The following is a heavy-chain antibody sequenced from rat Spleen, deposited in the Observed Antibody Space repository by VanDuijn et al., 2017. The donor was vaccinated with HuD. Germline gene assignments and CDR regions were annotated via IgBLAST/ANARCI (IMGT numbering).Heavy chain of an antibody. CDR2: ITNTGGYT. CDR1: GFTFNNYW. J-gene: IGHJ2*01. D-gene: IGHD1-5*01. Sequence: EVQLVESGGGLVQPGRSLKLSCVGNGFTFNNYWRTWIRQAPGKGLEWVASITNTGGYTYYPDSVKGRFTISRDNAKSTLYLQMNSLRSEDTASYYCIRDRIGDYWGQGVMVTVSS. CDR3: IRDRIGDY. V-gene: IGHV5-31*01.